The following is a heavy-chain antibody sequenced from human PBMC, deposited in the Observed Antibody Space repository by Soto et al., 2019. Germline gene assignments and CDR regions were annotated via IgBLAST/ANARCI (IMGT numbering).Heavy chain of an antibody. D-gene: IGHD2-8*02. V-gene: IGHV1-2*02. CDR1: GYSFTGYY. Sequence: HEHLVQSGAEVKRPGASLKVSCKASGYSFTGYYIHWVRQAPGQGLEWMGWINPDSGATNYAQNFQGRVTLTSDTSINTASMDLTSLTSHDTAVYYCARGDYGTGGYPFPYFDYWGQGTLVIVSS. J-gene: IGHJ4*02. CDR2: INPDSGAT. CDR3: ARGDYGTGGYPFPYFDY.